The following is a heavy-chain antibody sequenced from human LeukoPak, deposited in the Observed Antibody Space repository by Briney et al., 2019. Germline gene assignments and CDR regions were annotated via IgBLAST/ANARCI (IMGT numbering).Heavy chain of an antibody. Sequence: KPSETLSLTCTVSGGSISSSSYYWGWIRQPPGKGLEWIGSIYHSGSTYYNPSLKSRVTISVDTSKNQFSLKLSSVTAADTAVYYCARHASVIAIREAFDIWGQGTMVTVSS. D-gene: IGHD2-21*01. CDR2: IYHSGST. CDR3: ARHASVIAIREAFDI. J-gene: IGHJ3*02. CDR1: GGSISSSSYY. V-gene: IGHV4-39*01.